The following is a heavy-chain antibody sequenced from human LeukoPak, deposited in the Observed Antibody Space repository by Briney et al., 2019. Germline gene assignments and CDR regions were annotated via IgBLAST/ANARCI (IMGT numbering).Heavy chain of an antibody. Sequence: GRSLRLSCAASGFSFSSYSMNWVRQAPGKGLEWVSYISSSSSSTIYYADSVKGRFTISRDNAKNSLYLQMNSLRAEDTAVYYCARDRSSGWYMGHAFDIWGQGTMVTVSS. CDR1: GFSFSSYS. CDR2: ISSSSSSTI. CDR3: ARDRSSGWYMGHAFDI. J-gene: IGHJ3*02. V-gene: IGHV3-48*01. D-gene: IGHD6-19*01.